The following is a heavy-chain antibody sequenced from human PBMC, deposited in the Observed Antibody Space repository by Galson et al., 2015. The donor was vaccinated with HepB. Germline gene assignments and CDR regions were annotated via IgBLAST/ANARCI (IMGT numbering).Heavy chain of an antibody. V-gene: IGHV4-61*01. CDR2: IYYSGST. Sequence: ETLSLTCTVSGGSVSSGSYYWSWIRQPPGKGLEWIGYIYYSGSTYYNPSLKSRVTISVDTSKTQFSLKLSSVTAADTAVYFCARASRYYNSGSYLFDPWGQGALVTVSS. D-gene: IGHD3-10*01. CDR3: ARASRYYNSGSYLFDP. CDR1: GGSVSSGSYY. J-gene: IGHJ5*02.